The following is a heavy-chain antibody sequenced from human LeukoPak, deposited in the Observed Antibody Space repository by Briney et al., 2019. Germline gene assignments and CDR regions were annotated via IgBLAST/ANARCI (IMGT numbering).Heavy chain of an antibody. J-gene: IGHJ4*02. CDR2: IYHGGRT. D-gene: IGHD5-12*01. CDR3: VRDKNLLRGHSGSNFDY. Sequence: SETLSLTCTVSGGSIGSGAYYWTWIRQPPGRGLEWIGYIYHGGRTYYNPSLKSRVTISLDMCKNQFSLKLTTVTAADTAGYHCVRDKNLLRGHSGSNFDYWGQGTLVTVS. V-gene: IGHV4-30-2*01. CDR1: GGSIGSGAYY.